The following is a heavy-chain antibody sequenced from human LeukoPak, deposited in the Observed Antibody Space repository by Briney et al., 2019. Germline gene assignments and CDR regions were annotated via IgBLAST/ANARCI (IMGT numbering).Heavy chain of an antibody. CDR3: ARDDCSGGSCYKSPGGY. V-gene: IGHV1-2*02. D-gene: IGHD2-15*01. CDR2: INPNSGGT. CDR1: GYTFTGYY. J-gene: IGHJ4*02. Sequence: GASVKVSCKASGYTFTGYYMHWVRPAPGQGLEWMGWINPNSGGTNYAEKFQGRVTMTRDTSISTAYMDMSRLRSDDTAVYYCARDDCSGGSCYKSPGGYWGQGTLVAVSS.